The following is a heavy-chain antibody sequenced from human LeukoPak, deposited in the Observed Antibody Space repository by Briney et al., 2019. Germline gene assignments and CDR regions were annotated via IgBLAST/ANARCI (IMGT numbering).Heavy chain of an antibody. CDR1: GYTFTSYY. J-gene: IGHJ4*02. V-gene: IGHV1-46*01. D-gene: IGHD6-13*01. Sequence: GASVKVSCKASGYTFTSYYMHWVRQAPGQGLEWMGIINPSGCSTSYAQRFQGRVTMTRDTSTSTIYMELNSLRSEDTAVYYCARDLDSSSWSICYFDYWGQGTLVTVFS. CDR3: ARDLDSSSWSICYFDY. CDR2: INPSGCST.